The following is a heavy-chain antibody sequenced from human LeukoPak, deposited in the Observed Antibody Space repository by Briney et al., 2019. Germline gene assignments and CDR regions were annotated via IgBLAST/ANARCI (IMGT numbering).Heavy chain of an antibody. Sequence: GGSLRLSCAASGFTFSSYGMHWVRQAPGKGLEWVAVICYDGSNKYYADSVKGRFTISRDNSKNTLYLQMNSLRAEDTAVYYCARGGARGYSYGSFFDYWGQGTLVTVSS. J-gene: IGHJ4*02. CDR1: GFTFSSYG. CDR3: ARGGARGYSYGSFFDY. D-gene: IGHD5-18*01. CDR2: ICYDGSNK. V-gene: IGHV3-33*01.